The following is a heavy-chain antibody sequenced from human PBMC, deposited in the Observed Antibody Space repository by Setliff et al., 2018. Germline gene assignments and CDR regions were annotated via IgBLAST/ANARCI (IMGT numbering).Heavy chain of an antibody. V-gene: IGHV4-39*01. D-gene: IGHD1-1*01. CDR2: IFYNGMA. J-gene: IGHJ4*02. Sequence: PSETLSLTCAVSGASIRNNYYWGWIRQSPGTGLEWIGSIFYNGMAYYNPSLKSRVTISVDMAQNQFSLRLSSVTAADTAVYYCARTGTYRYFDFWGQGTLVTVSS. CDR3: ARTGTYRYFDF. CDR1: GASIRNNYY.